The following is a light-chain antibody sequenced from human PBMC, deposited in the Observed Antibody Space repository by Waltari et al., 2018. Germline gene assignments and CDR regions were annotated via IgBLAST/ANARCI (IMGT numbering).Light chain of an antibody. CDR3: QTGGHGTWV. Sequence: QLVLTQSPSASTSLGASVKLTCTLSSGHSTNVIAWLQKRPENGPRYLMKVNSDGSHNKGDEIPDRFSGSSSGAERYLTISSLQSEDEADYYCQTGGHGTWVFGGGTKLTVL. CDR2: VNSDGSH. V-gene: IGLV4-69*01. CDR1: SGHSTNV. J-gene: IGLJ3*02.